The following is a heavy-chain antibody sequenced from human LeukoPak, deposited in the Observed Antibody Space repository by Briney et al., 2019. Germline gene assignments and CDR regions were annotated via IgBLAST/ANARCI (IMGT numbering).Heavy chain of an antibody. CDR1: GYTFTGYY. CDR3: ARAFALGGAMVTSYWFDP. Sequence: GASVKVSCKASGYTFTGYYMHWVRQAPRQGLEWMGWINPNSGGTNYAQKFQGRVTMTRDTSISTAYMELSRLRSDDTAVYYCARAFALGGAMVTSYWFDPWGQGTLVTVSS. CDR2: INPNSGGT. J-gene: IGHJ5*02. D-gene: IGHD5-18*01. V-gene: IGHV1-2*02.